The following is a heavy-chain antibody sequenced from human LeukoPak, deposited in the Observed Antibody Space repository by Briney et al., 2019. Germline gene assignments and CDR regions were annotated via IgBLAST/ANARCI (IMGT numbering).Heavy chain of an antibody. Sequence: PSETLSLTCTVSGGSLSSYYWSWLRQPPGKGLEWIGYIYYSGSTNYNPSLKSRVTISVDTSKNQFSLKLSSVTAADTAVYYCARTDSYYYYMDVWGKGTTVTVSS. CDR2: IYYSGST. CDR3: ARTDSYYYYMDV. CDR1: GGSLSSYY. V-gene: IGHV4-59*01. J-gene: IGHJ6*03.